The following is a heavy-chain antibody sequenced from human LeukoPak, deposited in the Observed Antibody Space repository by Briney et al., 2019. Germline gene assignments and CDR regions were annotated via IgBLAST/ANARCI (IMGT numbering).Heavy chain of an antibody. Sequence: SETLSLTCSVSGGSIRSNTNFWGWVSSSYWGWIRQPPGKGLEWIGSIHFTGTTYYNSSLQSRLTISVDTSKNLFSLKLTSVTATDTALYYCARQRDTASVGAFDTWGQGTMVIVSP. J-gene: IGHJ3*02. CDR1: GGSIRSNTNFWGWVSSSY. D-gene: IGHD2-2*02. CDR2: IHFTGTT. V-gene: IGHV4-39*01. CDR3: ARQRDTASVGAFDT.